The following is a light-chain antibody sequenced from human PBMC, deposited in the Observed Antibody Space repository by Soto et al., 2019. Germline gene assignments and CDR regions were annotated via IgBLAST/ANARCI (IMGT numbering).Light chain of an antibody. CDR3: QHHLSFPFT. Sequence: DIQMTQSPSTLSASVGDRVTITCRASQSISSWLAWYQQKPGKAPKLLIYKASSLESGVPSRFSGSESGTEFALTISSLQPDDFATYYCQHHLSFPFTFGPGTKVDVK. CDR1: QSISSW. V-gene: IGKV1-5*03. CDR2: KAS. J-gene: IGKJ3*01.